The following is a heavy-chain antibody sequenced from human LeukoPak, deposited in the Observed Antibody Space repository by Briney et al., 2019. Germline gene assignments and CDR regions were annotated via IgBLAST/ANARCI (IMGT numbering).Heavy chain of an antibody. CDR2: IRYDGSNR. CDR1: GFIFSYYG. Sequence: PGGSLRLSCAASGFIFSYYGMHWVRQAPGKGLEWVAVIRYDGSNRYYADSLKGRFTISRDNSKNTLYLQMNSLTADDTAVYYCARDPLGVLSYFDYWGQGTLVTVSS. D-gene: IGHD3-16*01. CDR3: ARDPLGVLSYFDY. V-gene: IGHV3-33*01. J-gene: IGHJ4*02.